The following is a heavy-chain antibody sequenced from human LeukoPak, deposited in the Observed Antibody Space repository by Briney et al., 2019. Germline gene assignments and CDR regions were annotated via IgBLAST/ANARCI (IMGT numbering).Heavy chain of an antibody. CDR2: IKYGGTT. V-gene: IGHV4-39*01. CDR3: ARLGTYSGNLFDN. J-gene: IGHJ4*02. Sequence: SETLSLTCTVSGGSLTSDSYYWVWVRQPPGKGLEWTGSIKYGGTTFYSSSLQSRITLSMDASKNQFSLRLTSVTAADTAVYYCARLGTYSGNLFDNWGQGTLVTVSS. D-gene: IGHD5-12*01. CDR1: GGSLTSDSYY.